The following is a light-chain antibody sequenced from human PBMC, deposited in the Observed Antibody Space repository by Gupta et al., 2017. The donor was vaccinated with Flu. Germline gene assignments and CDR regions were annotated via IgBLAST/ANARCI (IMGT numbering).Light chain of an antibody. CDR2: AAS. CDR3: QERYRNHPHFT. J-gene: IGKJ3*01. CDR1: QSISSY. Sequence: SQSESVGDRVTITCRASQSISSYLNWYEKKPGKAPYLLIYAASSWQRGGTSSFSGSGDGTDFNLTISSRQPEDFATYYCQERYRNHPHFTFGHGTKVDFK. V-gene: IGKV1-39*01.